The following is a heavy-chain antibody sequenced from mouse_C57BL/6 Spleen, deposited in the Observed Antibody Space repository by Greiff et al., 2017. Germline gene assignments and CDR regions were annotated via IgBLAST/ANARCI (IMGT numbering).Heavy chain of an antibody. CDR1: GFTFSSYG. D-gene: IGHD2-1*01. J-gene: IGHJ4*01. V-gene: IGHV5-6*01. CDR3: ARGDGKYFYYAMDY. Sequence: EVQLVESGGDLVKPGGSLKLSCAASGFTFSSYGMSWVRQTPDKRLEWVATISGGGSYTYYPDSVKGRFTISRDNAKNTLYLQMSSLKSEDTAMYYCARGDGKYFYYAMDYWGQGTSGTVSS. CDR2: ISGGGSYT.